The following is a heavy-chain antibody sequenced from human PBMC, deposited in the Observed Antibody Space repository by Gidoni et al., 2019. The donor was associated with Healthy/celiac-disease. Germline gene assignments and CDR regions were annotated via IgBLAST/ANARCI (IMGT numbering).Heavy chain of an antibody. Sequence: VQLVESGGGVVQPGGSLRLSCAASGFTFSSYGMHWVRQAPGKGLEWVAFIRYDGSNKYYADSVKGRFTISRDNSKNTLYLQMNSLRAEDTAVYYCAKDVVTTDLGYWGQGTLVTVSS. D-gene: IGHD4-17*01. V-gene: IGHV3-30*02. CDR2: IRYDGSNK. J-gene: IGHJ4*02. CDR1: GFTFSSYG. CDR3: AKDVVTTDLGY.